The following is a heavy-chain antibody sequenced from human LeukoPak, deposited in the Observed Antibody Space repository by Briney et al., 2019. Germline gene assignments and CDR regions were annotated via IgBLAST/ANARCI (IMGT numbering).Heavy chain of an antibody. CDR2: ISYDGSNK. J-gene: IGHJ6*03. V-gene: IGHV3-30*04. Sequence: PGRSLRLSCAASGFTFSSYAMHWVRQAPGKGLEWVAVISYDGSNKYYADSVKGRFTISRDNSKNTLYLQMNSLRAEDTAVYYCAKPIYYYMDVWGKGTTVTISS. D-gene: IGHD2-2*02. CDR3: AKPIYYYMDV. CDR1: GFTFSSYA.